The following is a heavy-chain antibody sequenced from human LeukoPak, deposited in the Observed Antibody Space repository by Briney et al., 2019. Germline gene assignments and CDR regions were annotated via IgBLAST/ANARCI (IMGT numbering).Heavy chain of an antibody. D-gene: IGHD3-10*01. CDR2: INPNSGGT. V-gene: IGHV1-2*02. CDR3: ARVGYYGSGSYWHVSHFDY. J-gene: IGHJ4*02. CDR1: GYTFTGYY. Sequence: ASAKDSCKASGYTFTGYYMHWGRQAPGQGLEGMGWINPNSGGTNYAQKSQGRVTMTRDTSISTAYMELSRLRSDDTAVYYCARVGYYGSGSYWHVSHFDYWGQGTLVTVSS.